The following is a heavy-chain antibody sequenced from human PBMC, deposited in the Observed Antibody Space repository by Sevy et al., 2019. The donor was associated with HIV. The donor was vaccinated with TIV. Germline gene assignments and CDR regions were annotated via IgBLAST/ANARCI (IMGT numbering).Heavy chain of an antibody. J-gene: IGHJ3*02. CDR1: GFTFISFT. Sequence: GGSLRLSCAASGFTFISFTMNWVRQAPGKGLERVSSISNSPSYIYYADSVKGRFTISRDNAKNALYLQMDSLRVEDAAVYYCARRGGLTDEGFDIWCQGTMVTVSS. D-gene: IGHD3-16*01. V-gene: IGHV3-21*01. CDR3: ARRGGLTDEGFDI. CDR2: ISNSPSYI.